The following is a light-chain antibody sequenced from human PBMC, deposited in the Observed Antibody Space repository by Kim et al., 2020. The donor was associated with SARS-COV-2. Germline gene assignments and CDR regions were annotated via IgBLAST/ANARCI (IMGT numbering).Light chain of an antibody. Sequence: AIQLAQSPSSLSASVGDRVTITCRASQGIGTSLAWYRQRPGKAPQLLMEGTSTLESGVPSGFTGSGSGTDFILTISSLQPEDFATYFCQQFKSFPPTFGRGTKVDSK. V-gene: IGKV1-13*02. CDR2: GTS. J-gene: IGKJ1*01. CDR1: QGIGTS. CDR3: QQFKSFPPT.